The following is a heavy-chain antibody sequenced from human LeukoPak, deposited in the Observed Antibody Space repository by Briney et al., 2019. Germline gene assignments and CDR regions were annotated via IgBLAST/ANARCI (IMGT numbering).Heavy chain of an antibody. Sequence: ASVKVSCKASGYTFTGYYMHWVRRAPGQGLEWMGWINPNSGGTNYAQKFQGWVTMTRDTSISTAYMELSRLRSDDTAVYYCARGYSSGWYLDYWGHGTLVTVSS. D-gene: IGHD6-19*01. CDR2: INPNSGGT. V-gene: IGHV1-2*04. J-gene: IGHJ4*01. CDR3: ARGYSSGWYLDY. CDR1: GYTFTGYY.